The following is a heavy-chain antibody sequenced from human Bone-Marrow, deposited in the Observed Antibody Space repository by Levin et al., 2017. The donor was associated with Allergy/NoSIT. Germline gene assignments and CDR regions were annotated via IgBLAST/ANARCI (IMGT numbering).Heavy chain of an antibody. J-gene: IGHJ6*03. Sequence: SETLSLTCAVSGGSISSSNWWSWVRQPPGKGLEWIGEIYHSGSTNYNPSLKSRVTISVDKSKNQFSLKLSSVTAADTAVYYCARSHRAVAAYGGYYYYYMDVWGKGTTVTVSS. CDR2: IYHSGST. CDR1: GGSISSSNW. V-gene: IGHV4-4*02. CDR3: ARSHRAVAAYGGYYYYYMDV. D-gene: IGHD6-19*01.